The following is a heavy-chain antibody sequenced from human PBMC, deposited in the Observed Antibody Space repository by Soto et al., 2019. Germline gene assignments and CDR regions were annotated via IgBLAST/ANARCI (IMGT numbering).Heavy chain of an antibody. CDR1: GFTFSDYY. CDR3: PSVGSADSSDYYVDY. Sequence: GGSLRLSCAASGFTFSDYYMSWIRQAPGKGLEWVSYISSSGSTIYYADSVKGRFTISRDNAKNSLYLQMNSLRAEDTAVYYCPSVGSADSSDYYVDYWRQRTLVTVSS. V-gene: IGHV3-11*01. J-gene: IGHJ4*02. CDR2: ISSSGSTI. D-gene: IGHD3-22*01.